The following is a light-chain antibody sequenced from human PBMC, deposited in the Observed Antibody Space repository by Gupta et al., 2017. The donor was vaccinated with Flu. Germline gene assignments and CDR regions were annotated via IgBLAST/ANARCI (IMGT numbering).Light chain of an antibody. CDR3: RQALQTPYT. CDR1: QSLLHSNGYNY. J-gene: IGKJ2*01. CDR2: LGS. V-gene: IGKV2-28*01. Sequence: ASISCRSSQSLLHSNGYNYLDWYLQKPGQSPQLLIYLGSNRASGVPDRFSGSGSGTDFTLKISRVEAEDVGVYYCRQALQTPYTFGQGTKLEIK.